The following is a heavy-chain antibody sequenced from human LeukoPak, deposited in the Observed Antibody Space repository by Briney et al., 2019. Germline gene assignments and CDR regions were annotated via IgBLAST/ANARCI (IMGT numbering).Heavy chain of an antibody. CDR2: ISASGNTA. CDR1: GFTFSTYA. D-gene: IGHD6-13*01. Sequence: GGSLRLSCTASGFTFSTYAMSWVRQAPGKGLEWVSAISASGNTAYYADSVKGRFTISRDNSKDTLFLQMNDLRAEDTALYYCAKAHYTSSWPLDYWGRGTLVTVSP. J-gene: IGHJ4*02. CDR3: AKAHYTSSWPLDY. V-gene: IGHV3-23*01.